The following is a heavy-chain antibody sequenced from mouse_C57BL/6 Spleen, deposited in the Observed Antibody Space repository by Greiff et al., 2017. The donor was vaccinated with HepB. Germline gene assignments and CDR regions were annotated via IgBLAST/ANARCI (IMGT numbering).Heavy chain of an antibody. CDR3: ASKGSYYYYDVEYCAIDS. CDR2: IYPGDGDT. CDR1: GYAFSSSW. V-gene: IGHV1-82*01. Sequence: VQLQESGPELVKPGASVKISCKASGYAFSSSWMNWVKQRPGKGLEWIGRIYPGDGDTNYNGKFKGKATLTADKSSSTAYMHLSSLTSEDSAVYFCASKGSYYYYDVEYCAIDSWGQVASVTVSS. D-gene: IGHD2-4*01. J-gene: IGHJ4*01.